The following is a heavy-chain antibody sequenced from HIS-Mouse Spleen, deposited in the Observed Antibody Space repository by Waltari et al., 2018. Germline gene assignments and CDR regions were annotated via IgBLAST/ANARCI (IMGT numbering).Heavy chain of an antibody. J-gene: IGHJ3*02. CDR3: ARDFHDFWSGYYGGDKKHDAFDI. Sequence: QVQLQESGPGLVKPSETLSLTCTVSGGSISSYYWSWIRPPAGQGTDWIGRIYTSGSTNYNPSLKSRVTMSVDTSKNQFSLKLSSVTAADTAVYYCARDFHDFWSGYYGGDKKHDAFDIWGQGTMVTVSS. V-gene: IGHV4-4*07. CDR1: GGSISSYY. D-gene: IGHD3-3*01. CDR2: IYTSGST.